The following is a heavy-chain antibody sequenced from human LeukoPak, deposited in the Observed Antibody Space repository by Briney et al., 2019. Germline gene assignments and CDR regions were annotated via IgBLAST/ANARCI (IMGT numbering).Heavy chain of an antibody. Sequence: ASVKVSCKASGGTFSSYAISWVRQAPGQGLEWMGGIIPIFGTANYAQKFQGRVTITTDESTSTAYMELSSLRSEDTAVYYCAREGGIVGATGVVYWGQGTLVTVSS. V-gene: IGHV1-69*05. CDR2: IIPIFGTA. CDR3: AREGGIVGATGVVY. D-gene: IGHD1-26*01. J-gene: IGHJ4*02. CDR1: GGTFSSYA.